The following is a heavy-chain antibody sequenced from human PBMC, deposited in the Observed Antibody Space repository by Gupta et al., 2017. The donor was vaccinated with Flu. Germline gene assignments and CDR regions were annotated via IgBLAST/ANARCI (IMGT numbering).Heavy chain of an antibody. V-gene: IGHV1-2*04. CDR2: INPRNGDT. CDR1: DYF. J-gene: IGHJ4*02. D-gene: IGHD1-26*01. Sequence: DYFLHWVRQTPGQGHEWLGWINPRNGDTMYAQKFQGWVRMTSDMSINTAYLELSGLQFGDTAVYYCVRGLMTAIRVGCFDHWGQGTLVTVSS. CDR3: VRGLMTAIRVGCFDH.